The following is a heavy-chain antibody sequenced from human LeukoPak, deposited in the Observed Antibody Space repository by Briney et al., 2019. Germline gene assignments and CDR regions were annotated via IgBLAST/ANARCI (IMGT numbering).Heavy chain of an antibody. V-gene: IGHV1-2*02. CDR1: GYAFTDYY. D-gene: IGHD1-26*01. J-gene: IGHJ4*02. CDR2: INPSSGAT. CDR3: ARWSGSSGN. Sequence: VASVKVSCKASGYAFTDYYMHWVRQAPGQGLERMGWINPSSGATNYAQKFQGRVTMTRDTSISTAYMELSRLRSDDTAVFYCARWSGSSGNWGQGTLVTVSS.